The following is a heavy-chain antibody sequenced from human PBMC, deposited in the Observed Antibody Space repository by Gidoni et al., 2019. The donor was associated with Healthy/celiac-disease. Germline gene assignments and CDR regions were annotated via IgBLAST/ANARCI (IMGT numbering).Heavy chain of an antibody. J-gene: IGHJ4*02. Sequence: QVQLQESGPGLVTPSETLSLTCTVSGGSLSSYYWSWIRQPPGKGLEWIGYIYYSGSTNYNPSLKSRVTISVDTSKNQFSLKLSSVTAADTAVYYCARLRYFDWLFLFDYWGQGTLVTVSS. CDR3: ARLRYFDWLFLFDY. CDR2: IYYSGST. D-gene: IGHD3-9*01. CDR1: GGSLSSYY. V-gene: IGHV4-59*08.